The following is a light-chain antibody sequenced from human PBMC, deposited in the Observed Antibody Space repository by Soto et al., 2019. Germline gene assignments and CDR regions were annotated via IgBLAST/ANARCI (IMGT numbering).Light chain of an antibody. J-gene: IGKJ4*01. V-gene: IGKV1-33*01. CDR1: QDIRNY. Sequence: DIQMTQSPSSLSASVGDRVTITCQASQDIRNYLNWYQQKPGKAPNLLIYDASNLRAGVPSRFSGSGSGTEFTFTISSLQPEDLATYYYQHYDHLPPLSFGGWTKVEIK. CDR2: DAS. CDR3: QHYDHLPPLS.